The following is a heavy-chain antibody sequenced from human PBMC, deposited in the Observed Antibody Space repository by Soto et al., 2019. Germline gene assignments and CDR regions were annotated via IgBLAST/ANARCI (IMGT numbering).Heavy chain of an antibody. J-gene: IGHJ5*02. CDR2: IYHSGRT. CDR3: ARDQLEGNWFDP. V-gene: IGHV4-30-2*01. CDR1: GGSISSGGYS. D-gene: IGHD1-1*01. Sequence: QLQLQESGSGLVRPSQTLSLTCAVSGGSISSGGYSWNWIRQPPGKGLEWIGYIYHSGRTLYNPSHKSRVTISVDKSKNQFFLKLSSVTAADTAVYYCARDQLEGNWFDPWGQGTLVTVSS.